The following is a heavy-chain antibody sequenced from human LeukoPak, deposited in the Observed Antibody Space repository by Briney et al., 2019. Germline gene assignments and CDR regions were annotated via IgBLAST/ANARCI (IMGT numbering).Heavy chain of an antibody. CDR2: ISGRGGST. D-gene: IGHD6-19*01. CDR1: GFTFSSYA. V-gene: IGHV3-23*01. J-gene: IGHJ4*02. Sequence: GGSLRLSCAASGFTFSSYAMSWVRQAPGKGLEWVSAISGRGGSTYYADSVKGRFTISRDNSKNTLYLQMNSLRAEDTAVYYCAKASTGYSSGWYGDYWGQGTLVTVSS. CDR3: AKASTGYSSGWYGDY.